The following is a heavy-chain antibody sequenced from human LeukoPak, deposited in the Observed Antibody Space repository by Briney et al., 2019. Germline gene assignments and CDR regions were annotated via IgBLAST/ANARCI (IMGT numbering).Heavy chain of an antibody. V-gene: IGHV1-18*01. J-gene: IGHJ4*02. Sequence: ASVKVSCKASGYTFTSYGISWVRQAPGQGLEWMGWISAYNGNTNYAQKLQGRVTMTTDTSTSTAYMELRSLRSDDTAVYYCASTDCTNGVCSPSDYWGQGTLVTVSS. D-gene: IGHD2-8*01. CDR1: GYTFTSYG. CDR3: ASTDCTNGVCSPSDY. CDR2: ISAYNGNT.